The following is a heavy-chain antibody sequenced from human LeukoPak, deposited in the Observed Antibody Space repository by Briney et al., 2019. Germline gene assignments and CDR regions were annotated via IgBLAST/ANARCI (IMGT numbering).Heavy chain of an antibody. V-gene: IGHV4-4*07. CDR3: ARLRITMVRGVTPEPNFDY. Sequence: SETLSLTCTVSGGSISSYYWSWIRQPAGKGLEWIGRIYTSGSTNYNPSLKSRVTISVDTSKNQFSLKLSSVTAADTAVYYCARLRITMVRGVTPEPNFDYWGQGTLVTVSS. J-gene: IGHJ4*02. D-gene: IGHD3-10*01. CDR2: IYTSGST. CDR1: GGSISSYY.